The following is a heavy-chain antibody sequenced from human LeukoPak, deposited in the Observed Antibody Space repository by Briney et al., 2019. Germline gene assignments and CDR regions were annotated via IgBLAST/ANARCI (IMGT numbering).Heavy chain of an antibody. Sequence: SETLSLTCAVSGYSISSGYYWGWIRQPPGKGLEWIGSLYHSGSTYYNPSLKSRVTISVDTSKNQFSLKLSSVTAADTAVYYCAAEGDSSGYYSPLFLDYWDQGTLVTVSS. V-gene: IGHV4-38-2*01. J-gene: IGHJ4*02. CDR2: LYHSGST. CDR1: GYSISSGYY. D-gene: IGHD3-22*01. CDR3: AAEGDSSGYYSPLFLDY.